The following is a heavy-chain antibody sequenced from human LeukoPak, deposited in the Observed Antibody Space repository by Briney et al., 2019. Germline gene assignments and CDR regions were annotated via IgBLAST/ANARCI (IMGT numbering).Heavy chain of an antibody. CDR1: GFTFSSYA. Sequence: GGSLRLSCAASGFTFSSYAMSWVRQAPGKGLKWVSAISGSGGSTYYADSVKGRFTISRDNSKNTLYLQMNSLRAEDTAVYYCAKYDDYGDYLDAFDIWGQGTMVTVSS. V-gene: IGHV3-23*01. CDR2: ISGSGGST. CDR3: AKYDDYGDYLDAFDI. D-gene: IGHD4-17*01. J-gene: IGHJ3*02.